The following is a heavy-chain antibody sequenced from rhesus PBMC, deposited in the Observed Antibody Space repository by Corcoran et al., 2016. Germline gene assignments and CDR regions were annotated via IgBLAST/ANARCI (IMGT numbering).Heavy chain of an antibody. CDR1: GGSISSGYYY. Sequence: QVQLQESGPGLVKPSETLSLTCAVSGGSISSGYYYWSWIRQPQGKGLEWIGYITYSGSNSYNPSLKSRVTIARDTSKNQFSLTLRSVTAADSAVYYCARGVGRLVGGLDSWGQGVVVTVSS. CDR3: ARGVGRLVGGLDS. J-gene: IGHJ6*01. D-gene: IGHD6S26*01. CDR2: ITYSGSN. V-gene: IGHV4-122*02.